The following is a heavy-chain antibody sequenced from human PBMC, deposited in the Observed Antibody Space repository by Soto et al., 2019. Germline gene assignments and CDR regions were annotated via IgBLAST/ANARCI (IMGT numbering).Heavy chain of an antibody. D-gene: IGHD1-26*01. Sequence: GGSLRLSCAASGFTFSSYAMHWVRQAPGKGLEWVAVISYDGSNKYYADSVKGRFTISRDNSKNTLYLQMNSLRAEDTAVYYCASSIGSGYYYDMDAWAPGTSVTVS. J-gene: IGHJ6*02. CDR2: ISYDGSNK. V-gene: IGHV3-30-3*01. CDR1: GFTFSSYA. CDR3: ASSIGSGYYYDMDA.